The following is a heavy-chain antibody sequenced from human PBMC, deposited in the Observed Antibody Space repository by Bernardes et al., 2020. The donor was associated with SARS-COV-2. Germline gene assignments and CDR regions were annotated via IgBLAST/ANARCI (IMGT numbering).Heavy chain of an antibody. J-gene: IGHJ4*02. CDR2: IYYSGST. CDR3: AGSITGTPFDY. D-gene: IGHD1-20*01. V-gene: IGHV4-59*08. CDR1: GGSISSYY. Sequence: SETLSLTCTVSGGSISSYYWSWIRQPPGKGLEWIGYIYYSGSTNYNPSLKSRVTISVDTSKSQFSLKLSSVTAADTAVYYCAGSITGTPFDYWGQGTLVTVSS.